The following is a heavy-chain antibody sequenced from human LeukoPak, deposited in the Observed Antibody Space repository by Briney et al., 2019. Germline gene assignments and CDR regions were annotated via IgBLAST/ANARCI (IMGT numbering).Heavy chain of an antibody. J-gene: IGHJ1*01. CDR3: AKSEGTIFGVVLQYFQH. CDR2: IYYSGST. V-gene: IGHV4-59*08. D-gene: IGHD3-3*01. Sequence: SETLSLTCTVSGGSISSYYWSWIRQPPGKGLEWIGYIYYSGSTNYNPSLKSRVTISVDTSKNQFSLKLSSVTAADTAVYYCAKSEGTIFGVVLQYFQHWGQGTLVTVSS. CDR1: GGSISSYY.